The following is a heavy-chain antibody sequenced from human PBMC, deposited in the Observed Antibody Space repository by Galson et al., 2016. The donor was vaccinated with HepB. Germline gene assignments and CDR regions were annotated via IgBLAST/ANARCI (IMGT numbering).Heavy chain of an antibody. CDR2: IYWNDDE. CDR3: TRAVPAAPVNGAFDV. CDR1: GFSLTTPGVG. Sequence: PALVKPTQTLTLTCTFSGFSLTTPGVGVGWIRQPPGKALEWLAFIYWNDDERYSPSLKSRLSITKDNSKNQVVLTMTNMDPVDTATYYCTRAVPAAPVNGAFDVWGQGTVVTVSS. J-gene: IGHJ3*01. V-gene: IGHV2-5*01. D-gene: IGHD2-2*01.